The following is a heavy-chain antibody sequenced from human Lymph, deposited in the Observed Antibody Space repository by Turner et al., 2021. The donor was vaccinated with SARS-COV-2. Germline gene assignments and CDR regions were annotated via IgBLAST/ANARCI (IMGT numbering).Heavy chain of an antibody. CDR3: ATAPAAVVTGWFDP. Sequence: QVQLVQSGAEVKKPGASVKVSCKVSGYTLPELSMHWVRQTPGKGLEWVGGFDPEDGEKIYAQNFQGRVTMTEDTSTDTAYMDLSSLRSEDTAVDYCATAPAAVVTGWFDPWGQGTLVTVSS. CDR1: GYTLPELS. V-gene: IGHV1-24*01. J-gene: IGHJ5*02. CDR2: FDPEDGEK. D-gene: IGHD2-15*01.